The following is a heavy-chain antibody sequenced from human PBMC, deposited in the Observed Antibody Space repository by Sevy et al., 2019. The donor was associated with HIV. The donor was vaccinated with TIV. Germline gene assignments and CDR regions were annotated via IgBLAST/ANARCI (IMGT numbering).Heavy chain of an antibody. Sequence: GGSLRLSCAASGFSFSSYSMNWVRQAPGKGLEWASSISSSSSYIYYTDSVKVRFNISRDNAKNSLYLQMNSLTAEDTAVYYCARWDADRRWYFDYWGQGTLVTVSS. D-gene: IGHD1-26*01. CDR3: ARWDADRRWYFDY. J-gene: IGHJ4*02. CDR2: ISSSSSYI. V-gene: IGHV3-21*01. CDR1: GFSFSSYS.